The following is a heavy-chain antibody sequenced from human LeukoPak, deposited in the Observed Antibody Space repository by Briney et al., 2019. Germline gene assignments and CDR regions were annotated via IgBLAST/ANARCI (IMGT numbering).Heavy chain of an antibody. CDR3: ARTAEGVYYGSGSYYVLDY. CDR1: AGSISSYY. J-gene: IGHJ4*02. D-gene: IGHD3-10*01. Sequence: SETLSLTCTVSAGSISSYYWSWIRQPAGKGLEWIGRIYTSGSTNYNPSLKSRVTMSVDTSKNQFSLKLSSVTAADTAVYYCARTAEGVYYGSGSYYVLDYWGQGTLVTVSS. CDR2: IYTSGST. V-gene: IGHV4-4*07.